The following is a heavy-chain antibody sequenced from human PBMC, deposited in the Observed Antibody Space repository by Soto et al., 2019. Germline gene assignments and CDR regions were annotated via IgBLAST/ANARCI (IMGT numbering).Heavy chain of an antibody. CDR1: GFTFGSYP. CDR3: AREGMSRPRWVFDY. CDR2: ISTNGDST. V-gene: IGHV3-64*01. Sequence: EVQLVESGGGLVQPGGSLRLSCAASGFTFGSYPMHWVRQAPGKGLEYVSAISTNGDSTFYANSVKGRFTISRDNSKNTLYLHMGSLRAEDMGVYYCAREGMSRPRWVFDYWGQGTLVTASS. D-gene: IGHD6-13*01. J-gene: IGHJ4*02.